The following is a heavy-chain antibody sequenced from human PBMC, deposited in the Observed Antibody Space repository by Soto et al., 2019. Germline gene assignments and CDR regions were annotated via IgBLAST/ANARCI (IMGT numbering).Heavy chain of an antibody. J-gene: IGHJ4*02. V-gene: IGHV4-59*08. CDR2: IYYSGST. Sequence: TSETLSLTCTVSGGSISSYYWSWIRQPPGKGLEWIGYIYYSGSTNYNPSLKSRVTISVDTSKNQFSLKLSSVTAADTAVYYCARRAYDSFDYWGQGTLVTVSS. CDR1: GGSISSYY. CDR3: ARRAYDSFDY. D-gene: IGHD2-21*01.